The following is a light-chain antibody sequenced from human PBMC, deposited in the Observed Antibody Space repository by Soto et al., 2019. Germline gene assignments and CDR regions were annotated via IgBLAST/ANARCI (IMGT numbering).Light chain of an antibody. J-gene: IGLJ1*01. CDR1: SSNIGAGHD. V-gene: IGLV1-40*01. CDR2: GNS. Sequence: VVTKPPSVSGAPGQRVTISCTGSSSNIGAGHDVHWYQQLPGTAPKLLIYGNSNRPSGVPDRFSGSKSGTSASLAITGLQAGDEADYYCQSYDSSLSGSEVYGTGTKVTVL. CDR3: QSYDSSLSGSEV.